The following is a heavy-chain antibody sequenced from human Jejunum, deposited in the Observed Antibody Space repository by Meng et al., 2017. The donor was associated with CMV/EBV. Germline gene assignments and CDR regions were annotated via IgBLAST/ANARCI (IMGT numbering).Heavy chain of an antibody. V-gene: IGHV1-69*10. CDR2: LIPVLNKA. CDR3: ARGRGNQPLFDF. D-gene: IGHD2/OR15-2a*01. J-gene: IGHJ4*02. CDR1: GGSFSTYT. Sequence: QVQRVQAGAEVKKPGSSVKVACKTSGGSFSTYTFSWVRQAPGQGLEWMGGLIPVLNKAKSAPRFQDRVTFTADETTTTAYMELSSLTFEDTAVYFCARGRGNQPLFDFWGQGTLVTVPS.